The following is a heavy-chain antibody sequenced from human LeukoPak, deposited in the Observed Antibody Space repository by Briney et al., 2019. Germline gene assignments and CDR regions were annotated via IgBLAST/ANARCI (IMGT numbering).Heavy chain of an antibody. Sequence: GGSLRLSCASTFTFSIYGMHWVRQAPGKGLEWVAFIQYDGSKKYYADSVKGRFTISRDNSRNTLSLQMNSLRTEDTAVYYCARDRTAYSYGTLFDYWGQGTLVTVSS. V-gene: IGHV3-30*02. CDR2: IQYDGSKK. J-gene: IGHJ4*02. CDR3: ARDRTAYSYGTLFDY. CDR1: TFTFSIYG. D-gene: IGHD5-12*01.